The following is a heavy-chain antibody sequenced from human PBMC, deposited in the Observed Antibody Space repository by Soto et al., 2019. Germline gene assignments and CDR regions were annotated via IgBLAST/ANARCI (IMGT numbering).Heavy chain of an antibody. V-gene: IGHV1-18*01. CDR3: ARDNSVRGVIRDFDY. CDR2: ISAYNGNT. CDR1: GYTFTSYG. D-gene: IGHD3-10*02. J-gene: IGHJ4*02. Sequence: ASVKVSCKASGYTFTSYGISWVRQAPGQGLEWMGWISAYNGNTNYAQKLQGRVTMTTDTSTSTAYMELRSLRSDDTAVYYCARDNSVRGVIRDFDYWGQGTLVTVSS.